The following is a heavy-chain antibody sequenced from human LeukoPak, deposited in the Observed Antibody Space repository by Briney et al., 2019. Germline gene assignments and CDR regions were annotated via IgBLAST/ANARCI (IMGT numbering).Heavy chain of an antibody. V-gene: IGHV4-34*01. CDR1: GGSFRCYY. D-gene: IGHD5-18*01. CDR2: INHSGST. J-gene: IGHJ4*02. Sequence: SETLSLTCAVYGGSFRCYYWSWIRQPPGKGLEWIGEINHSGSTNYNPSLKSRVTISVDTSKNQFSLKLSSVTAADTAVYYCASDLVDTAMDLALGWGQGTLVTVSS. CDR3: ASDLVDTAMDLALG.